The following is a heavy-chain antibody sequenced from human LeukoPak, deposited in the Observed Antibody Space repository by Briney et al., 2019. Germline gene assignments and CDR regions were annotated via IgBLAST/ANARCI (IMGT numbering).Heavy chain of an antibody. CDR2: INPSGGST. V-gene: IGHV1-46*01. CDR3: ARVFVSYYYYYMDV. CDR1: GYTFTSYY. D-gene: IGHD2-15*01. J-gene: IGHJ6*03. Sequence: ASVRVSCKASGYTFTSYYMHWVRQAPGQGLEWMGIINPSGGSTSYAQKFQGRVTITTDESTSTAYMELSSLRSEDTAVYYCARVFVSYYYYYMDVWGKGTTVTVSS.